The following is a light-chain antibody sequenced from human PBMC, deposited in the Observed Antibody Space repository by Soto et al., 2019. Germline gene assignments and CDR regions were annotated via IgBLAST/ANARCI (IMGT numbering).Light chain of an antibody. Sequence: QAVVTQEPSLTVSPGGAVTLTCASSTGPVTSGNFPNWFQQKPGQPPRSLLYSTNNKHSWTAARFSVSLLGGKAALPLSDVHPADEAEYSRLLHAASLWEYGGGSK. V-gene: IGLV7-43*01. CDR2: STN. CDR1: TGPVTSGNF. CDR3: LLHAASLWE. J-gene: IGLJ3*02.